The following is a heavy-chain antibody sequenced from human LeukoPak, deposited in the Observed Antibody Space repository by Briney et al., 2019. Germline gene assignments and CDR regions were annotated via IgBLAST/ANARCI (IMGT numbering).Heavy chain of an antibody. CDR1: GGSFSPYY. V-gene: IGHV4-34*11. Sequence: SETLSLTCAVYGGSFSPYYWTWIRQPPGKGLEWVGYIYFSGSTYYNPSLKGRATISLDTSKSRFSLKMTSVTAADTAVYFCASVGIKAAVPSDYWGQGTLVTVSS. D-gene: IGHD6-13*01. J-gene: IGHJ4*02. CDR3: ASVGIKAAVPSDY. CDR2: IYFSGST.